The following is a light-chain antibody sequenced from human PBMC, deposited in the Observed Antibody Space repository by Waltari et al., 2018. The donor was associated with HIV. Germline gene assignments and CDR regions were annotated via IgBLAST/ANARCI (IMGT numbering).Light chain of an antibody. CDR2: QDR. CDR1: KLGEKY. CDR3: QAWDSSTVI. J-gene: IGLJ2*01. Sequence: SYELTQPPSVSVSPGQTASITCSGEKLGEKYACWYQQKPGQSPVVVIYQDRKRPSGIPERISVSISGNTATLTINVTQAMDDADDYCQAWDSSTVIFGGGTRLTVL. V-gene: IGLV3-1*01.